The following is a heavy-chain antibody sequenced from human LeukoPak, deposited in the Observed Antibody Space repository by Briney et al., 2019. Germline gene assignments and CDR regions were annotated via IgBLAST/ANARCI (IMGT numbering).Heavy chain of an antibody. D-gene: IGHD7-27*01. CDR2: ISSSTSRI. V-gene: IGHV3-48*02. J-gene: IGHJ4*02. Sequence: GGSRRLSCGASGFTFNSYSMNWVRQAPGKGLEWVSYISSSTSRIYYAASVKGRFTISRDSARRSLFLQMNSLRDEDTAFYYCARDIHWAFDYWGQGTLVTVSS. CDR3: ARDIHWAFDY. CDR1: GFTFNSYS.